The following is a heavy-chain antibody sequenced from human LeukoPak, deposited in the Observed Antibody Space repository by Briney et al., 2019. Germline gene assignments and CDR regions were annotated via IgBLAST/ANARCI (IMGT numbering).Heavy chain of an antibody. V-gene: IGHV3-11*04. CDR2: INNSGTTI. CDR3: ARAPLRMWDYFDY. J-gene: IGHJ4*02. CDR1: GFTFSNAW. D-gene: IGHD1-26*01. Sequence: GGSLRLSCAASGFTFSNAWMSWVRQAPGKGLEWLSYINNSGTTIYYADSVKGRFTISRDNAKNSLYLQMNSLRAEDTAVYYCARAPLRMWDYFDYWGQGTLVTVSS.